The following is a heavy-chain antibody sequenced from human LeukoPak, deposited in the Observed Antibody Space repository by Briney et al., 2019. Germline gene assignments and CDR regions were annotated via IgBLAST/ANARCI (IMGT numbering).Heavy chain of an antibody. J-gene: IGHJ6*02. CDR1: GDTLSEVS. CDR2: SNLDDFET. D-gene: IGHD1/OR15-1a*01. V-gene: IGHV1-24*01. CDR3: APGTPAELRGLDV. Sequence: ASVKVSCKVVGDTLSEVSIHSGRQAPGKGREWMGGSNLDDFETVYAQKFECRLTVTADTSTDTAYMVLSSLGSEDTAVYYCAPGTPAELRGLDVWGQATTATVS.